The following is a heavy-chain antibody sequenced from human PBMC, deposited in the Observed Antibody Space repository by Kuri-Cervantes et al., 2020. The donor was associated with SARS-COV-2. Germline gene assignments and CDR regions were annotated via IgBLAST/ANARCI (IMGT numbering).Heavy chain of an antibody. D-gene: IGHD1-7*01. CDR3: ARAKGTLGFFDY. V-gene: IGHV1-8*03. CDR1: GYTFTSCD. J-gene: IGHJ4*02. Sequence: ASVKVSCKASGYTFTSCDINWVRQATGQGLEWMGWMNPNGGNTGYAQKFQGRVTITRNTSISTAYMELSSLRSEDTAVYYCARAKGTLGFFDYWGQGTLVTVSS. CDR2: MNPNGGNT.